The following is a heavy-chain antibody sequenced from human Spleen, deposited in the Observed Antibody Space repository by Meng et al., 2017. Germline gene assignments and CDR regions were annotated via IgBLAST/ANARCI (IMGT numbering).Heavy chain of an antibody. V-gene: IGHV3-23*01. J-gene: IGHJ4*02. D-gene: IGHD5-12*01. Sequence: GESLKISCAASGFTFSSYEMTWVRQAPGKGLEWVSGITGHGDRTYYAVSVKGRFAISRDNSKNTLYLQMNSLRAEDTALYYCAKDFLVATMTGCCGTFDSWGLGTLVTVSS. CDR3: AKDFLVATMTGCCGTFDS. CDR2: ITGHGDRT. CDR1: GFTFSSYE.